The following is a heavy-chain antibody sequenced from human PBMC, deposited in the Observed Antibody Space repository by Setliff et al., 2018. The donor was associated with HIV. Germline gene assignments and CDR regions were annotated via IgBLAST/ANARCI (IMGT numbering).Heavy chain of an antibody. Sequence: SETLSLTCTVSGGSISTSCYYWGWIRQPPGKGLEWIGSINYRGDTYYNPSLKSRAAISVDTSKNQISLKLSSVTAADTAVYYCASLDGSESPYIYYYYMDVWGKGTAVTVSS. V-gene: IGHV4-39*01. CDR3: ASLDGSESPYIYYYYMDV. D-gene: IGHD3-10*01. CDR2: INYRGDT. J-gene: IGHJ6*03. CDR1: GGSISTSCYY.